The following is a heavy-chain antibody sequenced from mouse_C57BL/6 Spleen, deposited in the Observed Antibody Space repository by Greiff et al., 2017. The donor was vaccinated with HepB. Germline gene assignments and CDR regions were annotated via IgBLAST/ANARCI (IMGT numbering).Heavy chain of an antibody. Sequence: QVQLQQSGPELVKPGASVKISCKASGYAFSSSWMNWVKQRPGQGLEWIGRIYPGDGDTNYNGKFKGKATLTADKSSSTAYMQLSSLTSEDSEVYYCARGSSHWYFDVWGTGTTVTVSS. CDR2: IYPGDGDT. V-gene: IGHV1-82*01. CDR1: GYAFSSSW. CDR3: ARGSSHWYFDV. J-gene: IGHJ1*03. D-gene: IGHD1-1*01.